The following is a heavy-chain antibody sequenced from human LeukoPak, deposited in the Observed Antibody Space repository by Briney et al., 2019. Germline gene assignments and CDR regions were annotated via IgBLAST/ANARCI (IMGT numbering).Heavy chain of an antibody. CDR1: GFTFSSYS. CDR2: ISSSSSYI. Sequence: GSLRLSFAASGFTFSSYSMNWVRQAPGKGLEWVSSISSSSSYIYYADSVKGRFTISSDNAKNSLYLQMNSLRAEDTAVYYCAREGGSYYGFDYWGQGTLVTVSS. V-gene: IGHV3-21*01. J-gene: IGHJ4*02. D-gene: IGHD1-26*01. CDR3: AREGGSYYGFDY.